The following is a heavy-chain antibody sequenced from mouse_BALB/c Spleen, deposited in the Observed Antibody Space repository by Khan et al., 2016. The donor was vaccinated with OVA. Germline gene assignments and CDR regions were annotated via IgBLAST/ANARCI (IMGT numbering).Heavy chain of an antibody. D-gene: IGHD1-1*01. Sequence: VQLQQSGAELAKPGASVKMSCKASGYTFTSYWMHWVKQRPGQGLEWIGYINPSTDYTEYNQKFKDKATLTVAKSSSTAYMQLTSLQSEDAAVYFWVNHGSSSAWFTDWGQGTLVTVSA. CDR2: INPSTDYT. CDR1: GYTFTSYW. J-gene: IGHJ3*01. CDR3: VNHGSSSAWFTD. V-gene: IGHV1-7*01.